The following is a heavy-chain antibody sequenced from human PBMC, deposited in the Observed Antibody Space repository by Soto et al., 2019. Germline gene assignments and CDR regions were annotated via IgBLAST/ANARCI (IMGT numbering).Heavy chain of an antibody. D-gene: IGHD2-15*01. CDR1: GGTFSSYT. Sequence: QVQLVQSGAEVKKPGSSVKVSCKASGGTFSSYTISWVRQAPGQGLEWMGRIIPILGIANYALKFQGRVTITADKSTSTAYMELGSLRSEDTDVYYCAIYSWAYHPYDDFDIWGQGTMVTVSS. CDR3: AIYSWAYHPYDDFDI. CDR2: IIPILGIA. V-gene: IGHV1-69*02. J-gene: IGHJ3*02.